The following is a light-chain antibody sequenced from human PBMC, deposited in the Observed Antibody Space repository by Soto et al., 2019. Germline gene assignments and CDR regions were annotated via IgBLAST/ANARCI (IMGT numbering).Light chain of an antibody. Sequence: DIQMTQSPSSLSASVGDRVTITCRASQGVSAYLLWYHQKPGKAPKLLIDAASSLQSGVPSRFSGSGSGTDFTLTISSLQPEDFATYYCQQGYSTPRTFDQGTKVEIK. V-gene: IGKV1-39*01. CDR2: AAS. J-gene: IGKJ1*01. CDR1: QGVSAY. CDR3: QQGYSTPRT.